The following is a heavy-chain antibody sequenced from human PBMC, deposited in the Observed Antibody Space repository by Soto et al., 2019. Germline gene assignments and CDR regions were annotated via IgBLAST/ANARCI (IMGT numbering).Heavy chain of an antibody. V-gene: IGHV3-30*18. CDR1: GFTFSSYG. Sequence: QVQLVESGGGVVQPGRSLRLSCAASGFTFSSYGMHWVRQAPGKGLEWVAVISYDGSNKYYADSVKGRFTISRDNSKNTLYLQMNSLRAEDTAVYYCANDPYVDYWGQGTLVTVSS. J-gene: IGHJ4*02. CDR3: ANDPYVDY. CDR2: ISYDGSNK.